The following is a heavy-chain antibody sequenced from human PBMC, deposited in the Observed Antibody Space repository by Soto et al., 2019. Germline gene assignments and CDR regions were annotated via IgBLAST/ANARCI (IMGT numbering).Heavy chain of an antibody. J-gene: IGHJ4*02. CDR2: IIPILGIA. D-gene: IGHD6-6*01. V-gene: IGHV1-69*02. CDR1: GGTFSSYT. CDR3: ARALYSSSSTPPDY. Sequence: QVQLVQSGAEVKKPGSSVKVSCKASGGTFSSYTISWVRQAPGQGLEWMGRIIPILGIADYAQKFQGRVTITADKSTSTAYMELSSLRSEDTAVYYCARALYSSSSTPPDYWGQGTLVTVSS.